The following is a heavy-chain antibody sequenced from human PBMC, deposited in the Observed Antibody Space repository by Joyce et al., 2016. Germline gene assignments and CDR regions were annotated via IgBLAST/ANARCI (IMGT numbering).Heavy chain of an antibody. CDR2: ISYDVLNT. CDR3: ARASRYFDWLLPFDY. V-gene: IGHV3-30*04. CDR1: GFTFNSYS. J-gene: IGHJ4*02. Sequence: QLVESGGGVVQPGRSLRLSCAASGFTFNSYSLHWVRQAPGKGLEWLAVISYDVLNTFYSDSVKGRFTVSRDNTNNTLFLQMNSLRADDTAVFYCARASRYFDWLLPFDYWGQGTLVTVSS. D-gene: IGHD3-9*01.